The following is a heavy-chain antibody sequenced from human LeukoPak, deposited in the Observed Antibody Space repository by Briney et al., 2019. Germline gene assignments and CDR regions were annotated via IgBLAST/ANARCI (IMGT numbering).Heavy chain of an antibody. CDR2: IYTSGST. V-gene: IGHV4-4*08. CDR3: ARHLTGSSVCIEY. CDR1: DGSISNYY. Sequence: SETLSLTCTVSDGSISNYYWSWIRQPPGKGLEWIGYIYTSGSTNYNPSLKSLVTISVDTSKNQFSLKLSSVTAADTAVYYCARHLTGSSVCIEYWGQGTLVTVSS. J-gene: IGHJ4*02. D-gene: IGHD2-8*02.